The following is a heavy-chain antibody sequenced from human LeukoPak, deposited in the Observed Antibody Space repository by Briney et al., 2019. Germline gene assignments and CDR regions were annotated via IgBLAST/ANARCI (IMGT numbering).Heavy chain of an antibody. V-gene: IGHV3-30*02. CDR2: IRFDGGNE. CDR1: GFTVNKYG. J-gene: IGHJ4*02. Sequence: GGSLRLSCAASGFTVNKYGMHWVRQAPGKGLEWVSFIRFDGGNEYYAESVKGRFTVSRDNSKNTLYLQMNRLRAEDSALYYCAKGDFRGYHGRDQFDFWGQGTLVTVSS. D-gene: IGHD3-3*01. CDR3: AKGDFRGYHGRDQFDF.